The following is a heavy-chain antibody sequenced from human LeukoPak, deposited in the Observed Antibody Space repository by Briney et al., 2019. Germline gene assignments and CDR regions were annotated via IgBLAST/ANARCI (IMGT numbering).Heavy chain of an antibody. Sequence: SETLSLTCAVYGGSFSGYYWSWIRQPPGKGLEWIGEINHSGSTNYNPPLKSRVTISVDTSKNQFSLKLSSVTAADTAVYYCARARNYDFWSGYLYYFDYWGQGTLVTVSS. J-gene: IGHJ4*02. CDR2: INHSGST. CDR3: ARARNYDFWSGYLYYFDY. D-gene: IGHD3-3*01. V-gene: IGHV4-34*01. CDR1: GGSFSGYY.